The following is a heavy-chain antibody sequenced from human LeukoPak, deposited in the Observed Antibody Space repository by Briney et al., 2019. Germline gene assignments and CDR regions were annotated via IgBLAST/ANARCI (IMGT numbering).Heavy chain of an antibody. Sequence: ASVKVSCKASGYTFTSYYMHWVRQAPGQGLEWMGIINPSGGSTSYAQNFQCRVTMTRDTSTSTVYMELSSLRSEDTAVYYCERDRGEMATTDAFDIWGQGTMVTVSS. V-gene: IGHV1-46*01. D-gene: IGHD5-24*01. CDR3: ERDRGEMATTDAFDI. J-gene: IGHJ3*02. CDR2: INPSGGST. CDR1: GYTFTSYY.